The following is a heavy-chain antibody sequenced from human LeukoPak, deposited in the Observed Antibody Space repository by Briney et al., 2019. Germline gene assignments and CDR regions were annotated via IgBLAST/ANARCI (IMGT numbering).Heavy chain of an antibody. CDR3: ARGSPSYAQWHFDL. CDR1: GYTITDYY. Sequence: GASVKASCKASGYTITDYYLHWVRQAPGQGLEWMGWIISNTGDTNYAQKFQDWVTMSSDTSISTAYMELSSLRSDDTAVYYCARGSPSYAQWHFDLWGRGTLVTVSS. D-gene: IGHD2/OR15-2a*01. J-gene: IGHJ2*01. CDR2: IISNTGDT. V-gene: IGHV1-2*04.